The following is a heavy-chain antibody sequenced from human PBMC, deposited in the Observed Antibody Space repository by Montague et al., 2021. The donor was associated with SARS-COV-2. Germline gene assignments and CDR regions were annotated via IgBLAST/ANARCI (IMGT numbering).Heavy chain of an antibody. Sequence: SETLSLTCTVSGGSISIYYWSWIRQPPGKGLEWIGYMYYDGSPKYNPSLRGRVTISVDKSKNQCSLKLSSVTAADTAVYYRATDYGSGSYFDYWGQGSLVTVSS. V-gene: IGHV4-59*01. D-gene: IGHD3-10*01. CDR3: ATDYGSGSYFDY. CDR2: MYYDGSP. J-gene: IGHJ4*02. CDR1: GGSISIYY.